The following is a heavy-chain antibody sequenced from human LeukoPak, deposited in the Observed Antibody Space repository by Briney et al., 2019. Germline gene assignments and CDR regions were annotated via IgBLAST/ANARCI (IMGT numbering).Heavy chain of an antibody. Sequence: SETLSLTCTVSGGSISSYYWSWIRQPPGKGPEWIGYIYYSGSTNYNPSLKSRVTISVDTSKNQFSLKLSSVTAADTAVYYCAAGPTYYYDSSGPEGAFDIWGQGTMVTVSS. D-gene: IGHD3-22*01. CDR2: IYYSGST. CDR3: AAGPTYYYDSSGPEGAFDI. V-gene: IGHV4-59*01. J-gene: IGHJ3*02. CDR1: GGSISSYY.